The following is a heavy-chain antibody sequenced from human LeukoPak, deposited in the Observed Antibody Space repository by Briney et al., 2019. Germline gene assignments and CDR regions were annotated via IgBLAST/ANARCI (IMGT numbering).Heavy chain of an antibody. CDR3: ARAGGYYDSSGYYLTLLFGVTNWFDP. V-gene: IGHV4-34*01. J-gene: IGHJ5*02. Sequence: SETLSLTCAVYGGSFSGYYWSWIRQPPGKGLEWIGEINHSGSTNYHPSLKSRVTITVDTSKNQFFLKLSFMTAADTAVYYCARAGGYYDSSGYYLTLLFGVTNWFDPWGQGTLVTVSS. CDR1: GGSFSGYY. D-gene: IGHD3-22*01. CDR2: INHSGST.